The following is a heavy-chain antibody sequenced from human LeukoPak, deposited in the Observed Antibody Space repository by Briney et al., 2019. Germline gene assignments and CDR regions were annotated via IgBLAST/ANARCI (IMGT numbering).Heavy chain of an antibody. Sequence: ASVKVSCKASGYTFTSYGISWVRQAPGQGLEWMGWINPNSGGTNYAQKFQGRVTMTRDTSISTAYMELSRLRSDDTAVYYCARYERGANSGWRYWGQGTLVTVSS. D-gene: IGHD6-19*01. CDR1: GYTFTSYG. V-gene: IGHV1-2*02. CDR3: ARYERGANSGWRY. CDR2: INPNSGGT. J-gene: IGHJ4*02.